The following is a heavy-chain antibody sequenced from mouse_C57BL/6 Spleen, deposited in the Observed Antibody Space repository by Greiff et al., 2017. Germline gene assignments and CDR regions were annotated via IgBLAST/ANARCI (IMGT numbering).Heavy chain of an antibody. Sequence: EVKLMESGGGLVQPGGSMKLSCVASGFTFSNYWMNWVRQSPEKGLEWVAQIRLKSDNYATHYAESVKGRFTISRDDSKSSVYLQMNNLRAEDTGIYYCTGEDYYGSSSFAYWGQGTLVTVSA. CDR1: GFTFSNYW. J-gene: IGHJ3*01. D-gene: IGHD1-1*01. V-gene: IGHV6-3*01. CDR2: IRLKSDNYAT. CDR3: TGEDYYGSSSFAY.